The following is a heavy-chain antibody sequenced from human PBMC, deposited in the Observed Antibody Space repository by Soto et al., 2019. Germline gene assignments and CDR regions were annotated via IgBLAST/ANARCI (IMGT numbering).Heavy chain of an antibody. D-gene: IGHD6-19*01. CDR1: GGSISSSSYY. CDR2: IYYSGST. Sequence: SETLSLTCTVSGGSISSSSYYWGWIRQPPGKGLEWIGSIYYSGSTYYNPSLKSRVTISVDTSKNQFSLKLSSVTAADTAVYYCAITIYSSGWYGGEWGVLDDYGMDVWGQGTTVTVSS. J-gene: IGHJ6*02. V-gene: IGHV4-39*01. CDR3: AITIYSSGWYGGEWGVLDDYGMDV.